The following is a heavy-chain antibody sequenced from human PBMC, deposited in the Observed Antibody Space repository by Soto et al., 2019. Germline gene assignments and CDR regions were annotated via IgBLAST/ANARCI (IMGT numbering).Heavy chain of an antibody. CDR2: ISAYNGNT. Sequence: ASVKVSCKASGYTFTSYCISWVRQAPGQGLEWMGWISAYNGNTNYAQKLQGRVTMTTDTSTSTAYMELRSLRSDDTAVYYCARVLYIVVVVAASNLFDPWAQGTLVTVSA. J-gene: IGHJ5*02. D-gene: IGHD2-15*01. CDR1: GYTFTSYC. CDR3: ARVLYIVVVVAASNLFDP. V-gene: IGHV1-18*01.